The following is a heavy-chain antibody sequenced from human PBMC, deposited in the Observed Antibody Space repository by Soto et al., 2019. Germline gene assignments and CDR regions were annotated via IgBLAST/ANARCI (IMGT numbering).Heavy chain of an antibody. CDR2: ISSSSSYI. V-gene: IGHV3-21*01. CDR1: GFTFSSYR. CDR3: ARDDYVWGSYRFPSSFDY. D-gene: IGHD3-16*02. J-gene: IGHJ4*02. Sequence: GGSLRLSCAASGFTFSSYRMNWVRQAPGKGLEWVSSISSSSSYIYYADSVKGRFTISRDNAKNSLYLQMNSLRAEDTAVYYCARDDYVWGSYRFPSSFDYWGQGTLVTVSS.